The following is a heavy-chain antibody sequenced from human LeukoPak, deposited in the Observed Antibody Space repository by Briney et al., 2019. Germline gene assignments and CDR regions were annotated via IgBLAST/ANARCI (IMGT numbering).Heavy chain of an antibody. CDR3: ARGPAPYQLLSIRRYMDV. CDR1: GGSFSGYY. V-gene: IGHV4-34*01. CDR2: INHSGST. D-gene: IGHD2-2*01. J-gene: IGHJ6*03. Sequence: SETLSLTCAVYGGSFSGYYWSWIRQPPGKGLEWMGEINHSGSTNYNPSLKSRVTISVDTSKNQFSLKLSSVTAADTAVYYCARGPAPYQLLSIRRYMDVWGKGTTVTVSS.